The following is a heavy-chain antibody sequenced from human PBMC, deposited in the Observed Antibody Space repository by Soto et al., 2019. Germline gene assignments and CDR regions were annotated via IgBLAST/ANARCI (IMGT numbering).Heavy chain of an antibody. D-gene: IGHD3-16*01. CDR2: INTSGGST. CDR1: GYTFNGYH. Sequence: TSFTVSCKGLGYTFNGYHMPWARQAPGQGLERLGIINTSGGSTLYAKEFQGGVTMTRDTSTTTSYTELRSPRFVDTAMYYCARGWGKGDYDRYWGQGTLATVSS. CDR3: ARGWGKGDYDRY. V-gene: IGHV1-46*02. J-gene: IGHJ4*02.